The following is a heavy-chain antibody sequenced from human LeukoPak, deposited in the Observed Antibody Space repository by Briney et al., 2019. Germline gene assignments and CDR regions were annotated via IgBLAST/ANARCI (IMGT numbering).Heavy chain of an antibody. V-gene: IGHV3-21*01. CDR2: ISSSSSYI. J-gene: IGHJ4*02. Sequence: GGSLRLSCAASGFTFSTYSMNWDRQAPGKGREWVSSISSSSSYIYYADSVKGRFTISRDNAKNSLYLQMDSLRAEDTAVYYCARGRPMIRGVITYFDCWGEGSLVTVSS. CDR1: GFTFSTYS. D-gene: IGHD3-10*01. CDR3: ARGRPMIRGVITYFDC.